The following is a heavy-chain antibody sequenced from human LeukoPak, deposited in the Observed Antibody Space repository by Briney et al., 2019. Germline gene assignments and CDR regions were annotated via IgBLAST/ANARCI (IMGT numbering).Heavy chain of an antibody. CDR3: ARGQYCSGGSCYNRDFDY. V-gene: IGHV4-34*01. CDR2: VNHSGST. D-gene: IGHD2-15*01. CDR1: GGSFSGYY. Sequence: SETLSLTCAVYGGSFSGYYWSWIRQPPGKGLEWIGEVNHSGSTNYNPSLKSRVTISVDTSKNQFSLKLSSVTAADTAVYYCARGQYCSGGSCYNRDFDYWGQGTLVTVSS. J-gene: IGHJ4*02.